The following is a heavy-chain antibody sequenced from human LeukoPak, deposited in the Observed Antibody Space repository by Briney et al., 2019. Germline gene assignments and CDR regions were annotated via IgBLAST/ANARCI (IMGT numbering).Heavy chain of an antibody. CDR3: ARGMGGYCSSTSCRPFDP. Sequence: SETLSLTCTVSGGSISSSSYYWGWIRQPPGKGLEWIGSIYYSGSTYYNPSLKSRVTISVDTSKNQFSLKLSSVTAADPAVYYCARGMGGYCSSTSCRPFDPWGQGTLVTVSS. CDR1: GGSISSSSYY. V-gene: IGHV4-39*01. D-gene: IGHD2-2*01. J-gene: IGHJ5*02. CDR2: IYYSGST.